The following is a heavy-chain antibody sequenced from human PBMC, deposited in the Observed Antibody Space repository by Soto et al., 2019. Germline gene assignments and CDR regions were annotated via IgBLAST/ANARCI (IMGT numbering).Heavy chain of an antibody. CDR2: INAGNGNT. Sequence: ASVKVSCKASGYTFTSYAIHWVRQAPGQRLEWMGWINAGNGNTKYSQNFQGRVTITRDTSASTAYMELSSLRSEDTVVYYCARDRSPLPKGLWFGELKNDAFDIWGQGTMVT. D-gene: IGHD3-10*01. CDR1: GYTFTSYA. V-gene: IGHV1-3*01. CDR3: ARDRSPLPKGLWFGELKNDAFDI. J-gene: IGHJ3*02.